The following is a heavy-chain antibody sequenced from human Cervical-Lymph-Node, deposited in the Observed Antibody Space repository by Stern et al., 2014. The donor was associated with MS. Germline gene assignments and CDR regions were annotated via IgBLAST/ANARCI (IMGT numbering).Heavy chain of an antibody. CDR2: IYPYGST. V-gene: IGHV4-30-2*01. CDR1: GGSITSGVYS. D-gene: IGHD3/OR15-3a*01. Sequence: QLQLQESVSGQVKPSQTLHVTCAVSGGSITSGVYSWAWIRQPPGKGLEYIGCIYPYGSTNYNPSLKSRVTILKDTSKNHLLLDLHSVTAADTAVYYCARDSYDLTTHSDDGFDVWGQGTMVTISS. CDR3: ARDSYDLTTHSDDGFDV. J-gene: IGHJ3*01.